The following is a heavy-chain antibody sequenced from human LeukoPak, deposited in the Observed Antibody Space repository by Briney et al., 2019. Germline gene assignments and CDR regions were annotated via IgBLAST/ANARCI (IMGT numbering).Heavy chain of an antibody. J-gene: IGHJ4*02. Sequence: GGTLRLSCVASGFIFSNSCVHWIRHAPGRGLVWVSRMNSDGSTINYGDTVKGRFTTSRDNGKSTLYLQMNSLRAEDTAVYYCARGGIYYLDYWGQGTLVTVSS. CDR3: ARGGIYYLDY. CDR1: GFIFSNSC. V-gene: IGHV3-74*01. D-gene: IGHD1-1*01. CDR2: MNSDGSTI.